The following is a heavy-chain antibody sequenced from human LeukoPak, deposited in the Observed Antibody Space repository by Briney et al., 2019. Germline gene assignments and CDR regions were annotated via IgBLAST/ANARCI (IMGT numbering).Heavy chain of an antibody. V-gene: IGHV4-39*07. CDR1: GGSISSSSYY. CDR2: IYYSGST. CDR3: ARSDFWLTNDAFDI. Sequence: SETLSLTCTVSGGSISSSSYYWGWIRQPPGKGLEWIGSIYYSGSTYYNPSLKSRVTISVDTSKNQFSLKLSSVTAADTAVYYCARSDFWLTNDAFDIWGQGAMVTVSS. D-gene: IGHD3-3*01. J-gene: IGHJ3*02.